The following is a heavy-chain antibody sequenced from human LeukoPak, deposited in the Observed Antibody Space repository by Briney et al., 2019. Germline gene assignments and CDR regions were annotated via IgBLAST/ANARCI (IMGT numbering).Heavy chain of an antibody. D-gene: IGHD5-18*01. CDR1: GGXXXXXXXX. Sequence: SETLSLTCTVSGGXXXXXXXXXGXXXQPXXXGXEXXXXXXXXGXPYYXPSLKXRVTISVDTSKNQFSLKLSSVTAADTAVYYCARRGXTATQYYYYGMDVWGQGTTVTVSS. J-gene: IGHJ6*02. V-gene: IGHV4-39*01. CDR2: XXXXGXP. CDR3: ARRGXTATQYYYYGMDV.